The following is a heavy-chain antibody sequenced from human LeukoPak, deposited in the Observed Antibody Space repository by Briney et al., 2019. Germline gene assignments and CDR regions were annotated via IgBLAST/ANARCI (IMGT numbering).Heavy chain of an antibody. D-gene: IGHD4-23*01. CDR1: GYSISSGYY. CDR3: ARLSYGGITYYYYYMDV. CDR2: IYHSGST. V-gene: IGHV4-38-2*01. Sequence: SETLSLTCAVSGYSISSGYYWGWIRQPPGKGLEWIGSIYHSGSTYYNPSLKSRVTISVDTSKNQFSLKLSSVTAADTAVYYCARLSYGGITYYYYYMDVWGKGTTVTVSS. J-gene: IGHJ6*03.